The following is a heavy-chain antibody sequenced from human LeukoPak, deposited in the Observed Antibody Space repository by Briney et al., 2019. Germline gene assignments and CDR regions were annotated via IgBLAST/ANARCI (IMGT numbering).Heavy chain of an antibody. Sequence: ASVKVSCKASGYTFTGYGISWVRQAPGQGLEWMGWISAYNGNTNYAQKLQGRVTMTTDTSTNTAYMELRSLRSDDTAVYYCARDYYYDSSGYYPLFDYWGQGTLVTVSS. CDR3: ARDYYYDSSGYYPLFDY. D-gene: IGHD3-22*01. J-gene: IGHJ4*02. CDR1: GYTFTGYG. V-gene: IGHV1-18*01. CDR2: ISAYNGNT.